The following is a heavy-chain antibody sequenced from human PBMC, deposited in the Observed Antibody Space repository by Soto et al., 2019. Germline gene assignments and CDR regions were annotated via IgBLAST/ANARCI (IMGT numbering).Heavy chain of an antibody. Sequence: EVQLAESGGGLAQPGGSLRLSCAASGFTLSGFAMDWVRQDPGNGLEYVSGISSNGVGTYYANSVQGRFTISRDNSKNTVYLQMGSLRPEDMAVYYCARRARPDFYYMDVWGKGTTVTVSS. V-gene: IGHV3-64*01. D-gene: IGHD6-6*01. CDR3: ARRARPDFYYMDV. J-gene: IGHJ6*03. CDR2: ISSNGVGT. CDR1: GFTLSGFA.